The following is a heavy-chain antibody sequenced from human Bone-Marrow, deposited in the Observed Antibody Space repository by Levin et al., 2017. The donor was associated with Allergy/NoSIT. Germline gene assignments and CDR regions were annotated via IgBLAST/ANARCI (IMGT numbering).Heavy chain of an antibody. CDR1: GFTFSNAW. Sequence: LSLTCAASGFTFSNAWMSWVRQAPGKGLEWVGRIKSKTDGGTTDYAAPVKGRFTISRDDSKNTLYLQMNSLKTEDTAVYYCTTDWVSGYDYWGQGTLVTVSS. D-gene: IGHD5-12*01. V-gene: IGHV3-15*01. J-gene: IGHJ4*02. CDR3: TTDWVSGYDY. CDR2: IKSKTDGGTT.